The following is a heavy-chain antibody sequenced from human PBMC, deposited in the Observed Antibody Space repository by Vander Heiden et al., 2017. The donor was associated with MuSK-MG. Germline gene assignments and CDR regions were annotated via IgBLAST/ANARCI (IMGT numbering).Heavy chain of an antibody. CDR3: ARQGPSWPFSMGYYYYGMDV. CDR2: IYYSGST. V-gene: IGHV4-39*01. CDR1: GGSISSSSYY. D-gene: IGHD2-21*01. J-gene: IGHJ6*02. Sequence: QLQLQESGPGLVKPSETLSLTCTVPGGSISSSSYYWGWLRQPPGKGLEWIGSIYYSGSTYYNPSLKSRVTISVDTSKNQFSLKLSSVTAADTAVYYCARQGPSWPFSMGYYYYGMDVWGQGTTVTVSS.